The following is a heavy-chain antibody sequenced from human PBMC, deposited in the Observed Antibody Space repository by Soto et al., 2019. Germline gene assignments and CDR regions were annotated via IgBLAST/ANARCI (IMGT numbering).Heavy chain of an antibody. D-gene: IGHD6-13*01. Sequence: EVQLLESGGGLVQPGGSLRLSCAASGFTFSSYAMSWVRQAPGKGLEWVSAISGSGGSTYYADSVKGRFTISRDNSKNTLYLQMNSLRAEDTAVYYCAKVPASIAAAGGPHDYWGQGTLVTVSS. J-gene: IGHJ4*02. CDR3: AKVPASIAAAGGPHDY. V-gene: IGHV3-23*01. CDR1: GFTFSSYA. CDR2: ISGSGGST.